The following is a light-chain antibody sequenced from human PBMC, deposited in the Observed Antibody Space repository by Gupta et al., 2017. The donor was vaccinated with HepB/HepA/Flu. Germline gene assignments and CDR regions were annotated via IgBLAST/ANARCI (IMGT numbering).Light chain of an antibody. CDR3: QSYDDTLSGHVV. CDR2: GND. Sequence: QSVLTQPPSVSGAPCQRVTISCPGTRPNTGAGYDVHWYQQLPGTPPKLLIYGNDNRPSGVPDRFSGSKSGTSASLAITGLQAEDEGDYYCQSYDDTLSGHVVFGGGTKLTVL. J-gene: IGLJ2*01. CDR1: RPNTGAGYD. V-gene: IGLV1-40*01.